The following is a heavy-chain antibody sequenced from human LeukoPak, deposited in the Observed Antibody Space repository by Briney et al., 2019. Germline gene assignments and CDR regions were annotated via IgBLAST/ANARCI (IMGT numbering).Heavy chain of an antibody. CDR2: FSATDGSA. CDR1: GFTVSSYG. J-gene: IGHJ4*02. D-gene: IGHD3-22*01. V-gene: IGHV3-23*01. CDR3: AKTGYDSSGYPSDY. Sequence: GGSLRLSCAASGFTVSSYGMTWVRQAPGKGLEWVSAFSATDGSAQYAESVKGRFTISRDNSKNTLYLQMNSLRAEDTAVYYCAKTGYDSSGYPSDYWGQGTLVTVSS.